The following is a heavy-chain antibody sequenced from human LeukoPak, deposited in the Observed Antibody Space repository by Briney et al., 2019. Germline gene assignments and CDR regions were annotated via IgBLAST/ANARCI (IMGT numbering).Heavy chain of an antibody. CDR1: GFTFSGSP. V-gene: IGHV3-73*01. CDR3: TRINPTTGSYHDAFDI. J-gene: IGHJ3*02. CDR2: VSSKSNGYAT. Sequence: GGSLRLSCVASGFTFSGSPMHWVRQASGKGLEWVGRVSSKSNGYATAYAATVKGRFTISRDDSKNTAYLQMNSLKTEDTAIYYCTRINPTTGSYHDAFDIWGQGTMVTVSS. D-gene: IGHD3-16*02.